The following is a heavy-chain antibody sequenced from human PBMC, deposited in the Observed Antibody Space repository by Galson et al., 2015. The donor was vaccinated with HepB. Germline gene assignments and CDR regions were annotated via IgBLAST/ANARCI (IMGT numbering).Heavy chain of an antibody. Sequence: SLRLSCAASGFTFSRYSMNWVRQAPGKGLEWISSITTSSSYIYYADSVKGRFTISRDNAKNSLYLQMDSLRAEDTAVYHCARAIVGASLRLGGDFDMWGQGTMVAVSS. J-gene: IGHJ3*02. CDR3: ARAIVGASLRLGGDFDM. V-gene: IGHV3-21*01. CDR2: ITTSSSYI. D-gene: IGHD1-26*01. CDR1: GFTFSRYS.